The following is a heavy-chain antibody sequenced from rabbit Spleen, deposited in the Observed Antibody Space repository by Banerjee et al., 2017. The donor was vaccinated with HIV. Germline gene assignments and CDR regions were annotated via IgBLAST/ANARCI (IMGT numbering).Heavy chain of an antibody. V-gene: IGHV1S40*01. J-gene: IGHJ6*01. CDR2: IAGSSSGFT. D-gene: IGHD8-1*01. Sequence: QQLVESGGGLVKPGASLTLTCKASGFSFSEFSFNSGYDMCWVRQAPGKGLEWISCIAGSSSGFTYSATWAKGRFTCSKTSSTTVTLQMTSLTVADTATYFCARDTGSSFSSYGMDLWGPGTLVTVS. CDR3: ARDTGSSFSSYGMDL. CDR1: GFSFSEFSFNSGYD.